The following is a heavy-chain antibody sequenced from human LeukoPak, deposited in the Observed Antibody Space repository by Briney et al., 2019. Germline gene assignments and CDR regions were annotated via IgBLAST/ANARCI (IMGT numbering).Heavy chain of an antibody. D-gene: IGHD2-2*01. CDR3: AKGGYCSSTSCYVGWFDP. Sequence: QSGGSLRLSCAASGFTFSSYVMNWVRQAPGKGLEWVSVISGGGSSTYYADSVKGRFTISRDNSKNTLFLQMNSLRAEDTAVYYCAKGGYCSSTSCYVGWFDPWGQGTLVTVSS. CDR2: ISGGGSST. CDR1: GFTFSSYV. V-gene: IGHV3-23*01. J-gene: IGHJ5*02.